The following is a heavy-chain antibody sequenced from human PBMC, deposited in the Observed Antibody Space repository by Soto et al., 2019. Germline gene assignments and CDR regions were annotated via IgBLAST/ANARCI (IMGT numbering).Heavy chain of an antibody. Sequence: QVQLVESGGGVVQPGRSLRLSCAASGFTFSSYGMHWVRQAPGKGLEWVAVISYDGSNKYYADSVKGRFTTSRDNSKNTLYLQMNSLRAEDTAVYYCAKDRRPNYYCGMDVWGQGTTVTVSS. CDR1: GFTFSSYG. CDR2: ISYDGSNK. V-gene: IGHV3-30*18. D-gene: IGHD6-25*01. J-gene: IGHJ6*02. CDR3: AKDRRPNYYCGMDV.